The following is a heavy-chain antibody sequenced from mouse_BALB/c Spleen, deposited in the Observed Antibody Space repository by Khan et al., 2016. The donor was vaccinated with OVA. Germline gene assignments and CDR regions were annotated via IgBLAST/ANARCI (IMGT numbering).Heavy chain of an antibody. CDR2: ITYSGNT. J-gene: IGHJ2*01. CDR3: ARVYGGDFDY. Sequence: EVQLQQSGPGLVKPSQSLSLTCTVTGYSITSDYARNWIRQFPGNKLECMGYITYSGNTNYNPSLKSRISITRDTSKNQFFLQLNSVTTEDTAAYYCARVYGGDFDYWGQGTTVTVSS. V-gene: IGHV3-2*02. CDR1: GYSITSDYA. D-gene: IGHD2-10*02.